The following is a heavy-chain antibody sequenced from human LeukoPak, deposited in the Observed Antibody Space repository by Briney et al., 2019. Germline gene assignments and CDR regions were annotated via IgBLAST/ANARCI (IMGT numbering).Heavy chain of an antibody. D-gene: IGHD4-23*01. CDR2: IYPGDSYT. CDR1: GYSFTSYW. J-gene: IGHJ6*03. CDR3: ARRWDYGGKDYYYMDV. V-gene: IGHV5-51*01. Sequence: GESLKISGKGSGYSFTSYWIGWVCHMPGEGLEWMGIIYPGDSYTRSSPSFQVQVTISADKATSTATPQWSSRRAWDTAMYYCARRWDYGGKDYYYMDVWGKGTTVAVSS.